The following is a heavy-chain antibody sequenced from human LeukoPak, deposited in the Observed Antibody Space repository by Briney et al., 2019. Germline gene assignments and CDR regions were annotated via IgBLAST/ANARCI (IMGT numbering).Heavy chain of an antibody. J-gene: IGHJ3*02. CDR2: IYTSGST. Sequence: SETLSLTCTVSGGSISSGSYYWSWIRQPAGKGLEWIGRIYTSGSTNYNPSLKSRVTISVDTSKNQFSLQLSSVTAADTAVYYCATSPPVVPAAITAFDIWGQGTMVTVSS. D-gene: IGHD2-2*01. CDR3: ATSPPVVPAAITAFDI. V-gene: IGHV4-61*02. CDR1: GGSISSGSYY.